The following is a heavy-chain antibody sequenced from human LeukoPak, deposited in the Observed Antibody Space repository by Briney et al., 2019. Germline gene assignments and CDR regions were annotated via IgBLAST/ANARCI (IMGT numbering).Heavy chain of an antibody. D-gene: IGHD6-13*01. J-gene: IGHJ3*02. CDR3: ATGRFSSDAFDT. V-gene: IGHV1-24*01. CDR2: FDPEDGET. CDR1: GYTLTELS. Sequence: ASVKVSCKVSGYTLTELSMHWVRQAPGKGLEWMGGFDPEDGETIYAQKFQGRVTMTEDTSTDTAYMELSSLRSEDTAVYYCATGRFSSDAFDTWGQGTMVTVSS.